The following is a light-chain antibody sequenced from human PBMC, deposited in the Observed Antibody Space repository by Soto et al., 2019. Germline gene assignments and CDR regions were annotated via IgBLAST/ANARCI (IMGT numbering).Light chain of an antibody. V-gene: IGKV4-1*01. J-gene: IGKJ1*01. CDR2: WAS. CDR1: QSVFYSPRNREY. CDR3: QQYNSYWT. Sequence: DIVMPQSPEYLAVPLGESSTIHCKSSQSVFYSPRNREYLTWYQQKPGQPPKLLIYWASSRESGVPDRFSGSGSGTEFTLTISSLQPDDFATYYCQQYNSYWTFGQGTKVDI.